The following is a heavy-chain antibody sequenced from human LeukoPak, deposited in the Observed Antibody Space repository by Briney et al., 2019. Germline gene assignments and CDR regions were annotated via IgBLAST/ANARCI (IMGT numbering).Heavy chain of an antibody. CDR2: IYFSGTN. Sequence: PSHTLSLTCTVSGDSVNAYYWGWIRQPPGKGLEWTGYIYFSGTNKYKPSLESRVTISVDPSKIQFSLNLSSVTAADTAVYYCARRRAEGGSNGHYNWFDPWGQGILVTVSS. J-gene: IGHJ5*02. CDR3: ARRRAEGGSNGHYNWFDP. D-gene: IGHD6-13*01. CDR1: GDSVNAYY. V-gene: IGHV4-59*08.